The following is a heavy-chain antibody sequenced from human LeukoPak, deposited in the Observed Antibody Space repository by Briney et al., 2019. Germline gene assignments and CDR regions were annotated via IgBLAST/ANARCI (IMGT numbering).Heavy chain of an antibody. CDR3: ARTAAIYGDQPFDY. V-gene: IGHV4-38-2*01. CDR1: GYSINSGYY. CDR2: IYHSGST. J-gene: IGHJ4*02. D-gene: IGHD4-17*01. Sequence: SETLSLTCAVSGYSINSGYYWGSIRPPPGKGLEWIGIIYHSGSTYYNPSLKSRVTISVDTSKNQFSLKLGSVTAADTAVYYCARTAAIYGDQPFDYWGQGTLVTVSS.